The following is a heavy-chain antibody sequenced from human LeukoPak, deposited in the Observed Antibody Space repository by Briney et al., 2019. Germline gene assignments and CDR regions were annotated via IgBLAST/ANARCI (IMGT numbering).Heavy chain of an antibody. CDR3: AKDMDGSGIFDY. V-gene: IGHV3-23*01. D-gene: IGHD3-10*01. Sequence: GGSLRLSCVASGVTLSNYAMSWARQAPGKGLEWVSAISGSGGSTYYADSVKGRFTISRDNSKNTLYLQMNSLRAEDTAVYYCAKDMDGSGIFDYWGQGTLVTVSS. CDR1: GVTLSNYA. J-gene: IGHJ4*02. CDR2: ISGSGGST.